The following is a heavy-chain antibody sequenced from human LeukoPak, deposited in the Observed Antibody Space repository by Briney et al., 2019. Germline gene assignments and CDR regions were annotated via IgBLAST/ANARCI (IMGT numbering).Heavy chain of an antibody. CDR3: ARPGGLRWQTPKRTAPDAFDI. D-gene: IGHD4-23*01. Sequence: PSETLSLTCTVSGGSISSSSYYWGWIRQPPGKGLEWIGSIYYSGSTDYNPSLKSRVTISVDTSKNQFSLKLSSVTAADTAVYYCARPGGLRWQTPKRTAPDAFDIWGQGTMVTVSS. CDR1: GGSISSSSYY. J-gene: IGHJ3*02. V-gene: IGHV4-39*01. CDR2: IYYSGST.